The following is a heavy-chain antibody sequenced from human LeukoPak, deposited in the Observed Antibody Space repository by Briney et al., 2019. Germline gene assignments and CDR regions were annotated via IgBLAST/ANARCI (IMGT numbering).Heavy chain of an antibody. V-gene: IGHV3-66*01. CDR3: ARVNYYYDSSGYSFDY. CDR1: GFTVSSNY. CDR2: IYSGGST. Sequence: GGSLRLSCAASGFTVSSNYMSWVRQAPGKGLEWVSVIYSGGSTYYADSVKGRFTISRDNSKNKLYLQMNSLRAEDTAVYYCARVNYYYDSSGYSFDYWGQGTLVTVSS. D-gene: IGHD3-22*01. J-gene: IGHJ4*02.